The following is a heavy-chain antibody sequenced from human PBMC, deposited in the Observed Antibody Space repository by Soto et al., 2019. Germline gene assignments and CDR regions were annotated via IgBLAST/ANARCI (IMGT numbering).Heavy chain of an antibody. CDR2: IFSDGST. Sequence: EVQVVESGGGLVQPGGSLRLSCAASGFTVSSNYMTWVRQAPGKGLEWVAVIFSDGSTYYADSVKGRFTISRHNSKNTLYLQMNSLRAEDTAVYYCARVGYSSNWPLLFNLFDPWRQGTLVTVSS. D-gene: IGHD6-13*01. CDR3: ARVGYSSNWPLLFNLFDP. J-gene: IGHJ5*02. V-gene: IGHV3-53*04. CDR1: GFTVSSNY.